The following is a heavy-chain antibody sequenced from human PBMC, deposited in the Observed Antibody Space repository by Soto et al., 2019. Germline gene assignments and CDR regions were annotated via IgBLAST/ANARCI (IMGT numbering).Heavy chain of an antibody. V-gene: IGHV3-33*01. J-gene: IGHJ5*02. CDR2: IWYDGSNK. CDR3: ARDRVAVTGTGTLWFDP. Sequence: PGGSLRLSCAASGFSLSSYGMHWVRQAPGKGLEWVAVIWYDGSNKYYTDSVKGRFTISRDNSKNTLYLQMNSLRAEDTAVYYCARDRVAVTGTGTLWFDPWGQGTLVTVSS. D-gene: IGHD6-19*01. CDR1: GFSLSSYG.